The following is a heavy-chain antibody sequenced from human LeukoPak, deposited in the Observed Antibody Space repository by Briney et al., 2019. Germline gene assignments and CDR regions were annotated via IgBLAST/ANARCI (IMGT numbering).Heavy chain of an antibody. D-gene: IGHD3-10*02. CDR3: AELGITMIGGV. J-gene: IGHJ6*04. Sequence: GGSERLSCAASGFTFSSYEMNWLRQAPGKGLEWVSYISSSGSTIYYADSVKGRFTISRDNAKNSLYLQMNSLRAEDTAVYYCAELGITMIGGVWGKGTTVTISS. CDR2: ISSSGSTI. CDR1: GFTFSSYE. V-gene: IGHV3-48*03.